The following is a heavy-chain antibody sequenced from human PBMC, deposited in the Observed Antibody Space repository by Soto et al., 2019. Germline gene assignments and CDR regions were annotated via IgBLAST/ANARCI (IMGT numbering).Heavy chain of an antibody. J-gene: IGHJ6*02. D-gene: IGHD1-7*01. CDR3: ARARIAETTFYYYYYGMDV. V-gene: IGHV4-34*01. CDR2: INHSGST. Sequence: PSETLSLTCAVYGVSFSGYYWSWIRQPPGKGLEWIGEINHSGSTNYNPSLKSRVTISVDTSKNQFSLKLSSVTAADTAVYYCARARIAETTFYYYYYGMDVWGQGTTVTVSS. CDR1: GVSFSGYY.